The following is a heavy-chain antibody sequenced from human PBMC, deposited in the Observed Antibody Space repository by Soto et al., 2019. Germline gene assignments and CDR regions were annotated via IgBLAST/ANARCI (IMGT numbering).Heavy chain of an antibody. Sequence: PLETLSLTCAVYGGSFSGYYWSWIRQPPGKGLEWIGEINHSGSTNYNPSLKSRVTISVDTSKNQFSLKLSSVTAADTAVYYCALPWFGDAYYYGMDVWGQGTTVTVSS. J-gene: IGHJ6*02. CDR1: GGSFSGYY. V-gene: IGHV4-34*01. CDR2: INHSGST. CDR3: ALPWFGDAYYYGMDV. D-gene: IGHD3-10*01.